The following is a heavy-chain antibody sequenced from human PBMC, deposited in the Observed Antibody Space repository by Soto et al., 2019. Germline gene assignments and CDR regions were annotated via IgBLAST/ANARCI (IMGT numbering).Heavy chain of an antibody. CDR2: ISSSSSTI. D-gene: IGHD6-19*01. J-gene: IGHJ3*02. V-gene: IGHV3-48*01. Sequence: EVQLVESGGGLVQPGGSLRLSCAASGFTFSSYSMNWVRQAPWKGLEWVSYISSSSSTIYYADSVKGRFTISRDNAKNSLYLQMNSLRAEDTAVYYCARDARIAVAGNPNAFDIWGQGTMVTVSS. CDR3: ARDARIAVAGNPNAFDI. CDR1: GFTFSSYS.